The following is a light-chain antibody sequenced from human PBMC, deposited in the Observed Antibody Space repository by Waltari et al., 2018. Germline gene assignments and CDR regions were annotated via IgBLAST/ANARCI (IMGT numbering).Light chain of an antibody. CDR1: QGVSNW. Sequence: IQRPQSPSSVSASVGYRVTIPGRASQGVSNWFAWYQQKPGKAPKLLIYPASTLQSGVPSRFSGSGSGTDFTLTLSSLQPEDFATDYCQQANSSPITFGQGTRLVI. CDR3: QQANSSPIT. J-gene: IGKJ5*01. V-gene: IGKV1-12*01. CDR2: PAS.